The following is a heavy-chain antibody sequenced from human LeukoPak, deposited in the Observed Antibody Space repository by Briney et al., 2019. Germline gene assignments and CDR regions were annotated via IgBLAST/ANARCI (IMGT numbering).Heavy chain of an antibody. CDR1: DGSISSYY. J-gene: IGHJ4*02. V-gene: IGHV4-59*01. D-gene: IGHD3-9*01. Sequence: SETLSLTCTVSDGSISSYYWSWIRQPPGKGLEWIGYIYYSGSTNYNPSLKSRVTISVDTSKNQFSLKLSSVTAADTAVYYCARRVRGYDILTGYYSYYFDYWGQGTLVTVSS. CDR3: ARRVRGYDILTGYYSYYFDY. CDR2: IYYSGST.